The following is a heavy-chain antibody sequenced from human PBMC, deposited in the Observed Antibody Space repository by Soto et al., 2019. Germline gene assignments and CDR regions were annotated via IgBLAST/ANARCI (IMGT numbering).Heavy chain of an antibody. D-gene: IGHD6-6*01. J-gene: IGHJ4*02. CDR2: IIPILGIA. CDR1: GGTFSSYT. Sequence: QVQLVQSGAEVKKPGSSVKVSCKASGGTFSSYTISWVRQAPGLGLEWMGRIIPILGIANYAQKFQGRVTITADKSTSTAYMELSSLRSEDTAVYYCAREGQLVPQFDYWGQGTLVTVSS. CDR3: AREGQLVPQFDY. V-gene: IGHV1-69*08.